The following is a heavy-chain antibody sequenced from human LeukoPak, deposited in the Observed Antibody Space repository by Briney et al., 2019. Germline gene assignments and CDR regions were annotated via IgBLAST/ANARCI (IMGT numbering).Heavy chain of an antibody. Sequence: PGGSLRLSCAASGFTFSSYEMNWVRQAPGKGLEWVSYISSSGSTIYYADSVKGRFTISRDNAKNSLYLQMSSLRAEDTAVYYCARYPSYYYYYYMDVWGKGTTVTIFS. J-gene: IGHJ6*03. CDR2: ISSSGSTI. CDR1: GFTFSSYE. CDR3: ARYPSYYYYYYMDV. V-gene: IGHV3-48*03.